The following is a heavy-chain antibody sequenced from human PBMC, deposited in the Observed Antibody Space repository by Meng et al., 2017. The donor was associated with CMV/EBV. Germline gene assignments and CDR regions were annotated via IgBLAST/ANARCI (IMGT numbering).Heavy chain of an antibody. CDR1: GYTFTSYI. V-gene: IGHV1-46*01. CDR2: INPSGGST. Sequence: SGYTFTSYIMHWVQQAPGQGLEWMGIINPSGGSTSYAQKFQGRVTMTRDTSTSTVYMELSSLRSEDTAVYYCARGPSIVVVHNWFDPWGQGTLVTVSS. J-gene: IGHJ5*02. CDR3: ARGPSIVVVHNWFDP. D-gene: IGHD2-2*01.